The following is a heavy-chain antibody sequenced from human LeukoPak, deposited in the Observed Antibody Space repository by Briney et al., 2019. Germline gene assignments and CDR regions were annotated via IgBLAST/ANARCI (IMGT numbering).Heavy chain of an antibody. CDR2: IYSGGST. CDR1: GFTVSSNY. CDR3: AKMKGHPLPKYYMDV. Sequence: QPGGSLRLSCAASGFTVSSNYMSWVRQAPGKGLEWVSVIYSGGSTYYADSVKGRFTISRDNSKNTLYLEMNSLRAEDTAIYYCAKMKGHPLPKYYMDVWGQGTTVTVSS. V-gene: IGHV3-53*01. D-gene: IGHD1-26*01. J-gene: IGHJ6*01.